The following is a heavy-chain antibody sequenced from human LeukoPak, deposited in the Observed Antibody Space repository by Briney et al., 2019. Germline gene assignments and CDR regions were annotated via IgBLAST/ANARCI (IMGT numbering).Heavy chain of an antibody. CDR1: GFTFHTSA. Sequence: GASVKVSCKASGFTFHTSAMQWVRQARGQRLEWIGWIVLGSGNTVYSHKFHDRVIITRDMSTSTVHMELDSLGSEDTAVYYCAAQRGASLHDFWSTRLFDPWGQGTLVTVSS. J-gene: IGHJ5*02. CDR3: AAQRGASLHDFWSTRLFDP. V-gene: IGHV1-58*02. D-gene: IGHD3-3*01. CDR2: IVLGSGNT.